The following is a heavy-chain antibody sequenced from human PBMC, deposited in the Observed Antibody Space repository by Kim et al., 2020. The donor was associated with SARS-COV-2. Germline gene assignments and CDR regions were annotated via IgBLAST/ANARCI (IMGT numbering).Heavy chain of an antibody. V-gene: IGHV7-4-1*02. D-gene: IGHD3-10*01. CDR1: GYTFTSYA. Sequence: ASVKVSCKASGYTFTSYAMNWVRQAPGQGLEWMGWINTNTGNPTYAQGFTGRFVFSLDTSVSTAYLQISSLKAEDTAVYYCAEIWGSGIDHWFDPWGQGTLVTVSS. CDR3: AEIWGSGIDHWFDP. J-gene: IGHJ5*02. CDR2: INTNTGNP.